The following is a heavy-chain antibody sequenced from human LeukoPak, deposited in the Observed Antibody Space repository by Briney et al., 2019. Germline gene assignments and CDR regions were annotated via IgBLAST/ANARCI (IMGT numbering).Heavy chain of an antibody. Sequence: GGSLRLSCAASGFTFSTYNMNWVRQAPGKGLEWVSSISNSSNYIYYADSVKGRFTISRDNAKNSLYLQMNNLRAEDTDVYYCARDVGASAPDAFDIWGQGTMVTVSS. CDR2: ISNSSNYI. CDR1: GFTFSTYN. J-gene: IGHJ3*02. CDR3: ARDVGASAPDAFDI. V-gene: IGHV3-21*01. D-gene: IGHD1-26*01.